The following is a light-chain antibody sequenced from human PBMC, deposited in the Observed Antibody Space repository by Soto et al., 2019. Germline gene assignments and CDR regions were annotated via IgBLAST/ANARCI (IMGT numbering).Light chain of an antibody. V-gene: IGKV3-20*01. CDR3: QDSSSSPWP. J-gene: IGKJ1*01. CDR1: QSVTSTY. Sequence: TQSPGTLSLSPGERATLSCRAVQSVTSTYMAWYQQTPGQAPSLLIYATSFRATGIPDRCGGSGSGTDFTITISSLEHEDSAVYYCQDSSSSPWPFGQGTKVEIK. CDR2: ATS.